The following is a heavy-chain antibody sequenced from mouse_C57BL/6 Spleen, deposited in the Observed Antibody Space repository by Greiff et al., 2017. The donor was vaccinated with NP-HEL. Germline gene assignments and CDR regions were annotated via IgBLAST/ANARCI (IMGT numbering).Heavy chain of an antibody. CDR2: INYDGSST. V-gene: IGHV5-16*01. J-gene: IGHJ1*03. CDR3: ARGLTGTWYFDV. Sequence: EVKLMESEGGLVQPGSSMKLSCTASGFTFSDYYMAWVRQVPEKGLEWVANINYDGSSTYYLDSLKSRFIISRDNAKNILYLQMSSLKSEDTATYYCARGLTGTWYFDVWGTGTTVTVSS. D-gene: IGHD4-1*01. CDR1: GFTFSDYY.